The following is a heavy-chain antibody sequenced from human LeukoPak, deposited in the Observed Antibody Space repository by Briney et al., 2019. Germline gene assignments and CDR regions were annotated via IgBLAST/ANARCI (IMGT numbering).Heavy chain of an antibody. CDR3: ARDMLAVPSNWFDP. D-gene: IGHD2-8*01. V-gene: IGHV1-2*02. J-gene: IGHJ5*02. CDR2: INPNSGGT. Sequence: ASVKVSFKASGYTFSGYYMHWVRQAPGQGLEWMGWINPNSGGTSYAQKFQGRVTMTRDTSTSTVYMDLRSLRSEDTAVYFCARDMLAVPSNWFDPWGQGTLVTVSS. CDR1: GYTFSGYY.